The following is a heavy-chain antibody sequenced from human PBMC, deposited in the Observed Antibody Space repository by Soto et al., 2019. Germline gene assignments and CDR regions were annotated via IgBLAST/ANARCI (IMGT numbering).Heavy chain of an antibody. J-gene: IGHJ3*02. CDR1: GYTFSNYG. Sequence: QVQLVQSGAELKKPGASVKVSCKASGYTFSNYGINWVRQAPGQGLEWMGWISAYNGNTKYAQKFQGRVTMATDTPTTTAYMELRSLRSDDTAVYYCARDGRQVVTNSDNFDIWGQGTTVTVSS. CDR2: ISAYNGNT. V-gene: IGHV1-18*01. D-gene: IGHD6-6*01. CDR3: ARDGRQVVTNSDNFDI.